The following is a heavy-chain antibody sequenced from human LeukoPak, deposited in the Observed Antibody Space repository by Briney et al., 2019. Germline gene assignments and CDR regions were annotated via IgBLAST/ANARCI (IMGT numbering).Heavy chain of an antibody. J-gene: IGHJ6*03. CDR3: ARDTRLGEVKYYMDV. Sequence: PRGSLRLSCAASGFTFSSYEMNWVRQAPGKGLKWVSYISSSGSTIYYADSVKGRFTISRDNAKNSLYLQMNSLRAEDTAVYYCARDTRLGEVKYYMDVWGKGTTVTVSS. CDR2: ISSSGSTI. V-gene: IGHV3-48*03. CDR1: GFTFSSYE. D-gene: IGHD3-16*01.